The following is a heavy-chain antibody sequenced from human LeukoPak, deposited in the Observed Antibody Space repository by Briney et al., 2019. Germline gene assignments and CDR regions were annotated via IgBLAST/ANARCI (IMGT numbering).Heavy chain of an antibody. Sequence: PQTLSLTCTVSGGSISSGDYYWSWIRQPPGKGLEWIGYIYYSGSTYYNPSLKSRVTISVDTSKNQFSLKLTSVTAADTAVYYCAGSFGVVYWFDPWGQGTLVTVSS. CDR3: AGSFGVVYWFDP. CDR1: GGSISSGDYY. J-gene: IGHJ5*02. V-gene: IGHV4-30-4*01. CDR2: IYYSGST. D-gene: IGHD3-3*01.